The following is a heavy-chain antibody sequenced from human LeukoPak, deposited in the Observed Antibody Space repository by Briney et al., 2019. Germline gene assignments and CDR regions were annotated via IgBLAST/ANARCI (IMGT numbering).Heavy chain of an antibody. D-gene: IGHD3-9*01. J-gene: IGHJ3*02. CDR3: ARARYVNSFYAFDI. V-gene: IGHV4-61*05. CDR1: GGSISSTRYY. CDR2: LSKSGNT. Sequence: SETLSLTCTVSGGSISSTRYYWGWIRLPPGKGLEWIGYLSKSGNTNYSPSLKSRVTIFGDTSKNQFFLKLSSVTAADTAVYYCARARYVNSFYAFDIWGQGTLVTVSS.